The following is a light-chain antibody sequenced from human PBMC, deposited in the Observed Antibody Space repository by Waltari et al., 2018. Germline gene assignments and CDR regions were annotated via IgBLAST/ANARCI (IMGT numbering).Light chain of an antibody. CDR1: SSDVGGYNY. J-gene: IGLJ3*02. CDR2: DVS. CDR3: CSFTSRSTWV. V-gene: IGLV2-14*01. Sequence: QSALTQPAPVSGSPGQPIPFSSTGPSSDVGGYNYFSWYQQHPGKAPKLLIFDVSNRPSGVSNRFSGSKSGNTASLTISGLQAEDESDYYCCSFTSRSTWVFGGGTKLTVL.